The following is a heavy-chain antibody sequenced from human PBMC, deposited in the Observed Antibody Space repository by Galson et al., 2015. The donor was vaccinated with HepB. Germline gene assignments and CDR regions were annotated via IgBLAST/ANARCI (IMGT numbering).Heavy chain of an antibody. Sequence: PALVKPTQTLTLTCTFSGFSLNTPGVGVAWIRQPPRKALAWLALISWDDDKRYSPSLKSRLTITKDTPKNQVVLTMTNMDPVDTATYYCARNLWGSHKEANWFDPWGQGTLVTVSS. V-gene: IGHV2-5*02. J-gene: IGHJ5*02. CDR3: ARNLWGSHKEANWFDP. CDR1: GFSLNTPGVG. CDR2: ISWDDDK. D-gene: IGHD3-16*01.